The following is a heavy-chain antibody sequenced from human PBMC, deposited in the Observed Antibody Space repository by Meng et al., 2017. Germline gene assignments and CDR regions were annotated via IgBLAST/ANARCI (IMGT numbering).Heavy chain of an antibody. V-gene: IGHV3-48*03. CDR2: ISSSGSTI. J-gene: IGHJ6*02. CDR3: ARVERIAAAGYYYYYYGMDV. D-gene: IGHD6-13*01. CDR1: GFTFSSYE. Sequence: GESLKISCAASGFTFSSYEMNWVRQAPGKGLEWVSYISSSGSTIYYADSVKGRFTISRDNAKNSLYLQMNSLRAEDTAVYYCARVERIAAAGYYYYYYGMDVWGQGTTVTGS.